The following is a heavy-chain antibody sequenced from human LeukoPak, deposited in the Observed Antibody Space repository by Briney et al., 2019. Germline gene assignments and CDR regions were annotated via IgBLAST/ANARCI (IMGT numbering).Heavy chain of an antibody. D-gene: IGHD5-12*01. J-gene: IGHJ6*01. V-gene: IGHV4-61*05. Sequence: SETLSLTCTVSGGSISSSSYYWGWIRQPPGKGLEWIGYIYYSGSTNYNPSLKSRVTISVDTSKNQFSLKLSSVTAADTAVYYCARSLGTILNYYGMDVWGQGTTVTVSS. CDR2: IYYSGST. CDR1: GGSISSSSYY. CDR3: ARSLGTILNYYGMDV.